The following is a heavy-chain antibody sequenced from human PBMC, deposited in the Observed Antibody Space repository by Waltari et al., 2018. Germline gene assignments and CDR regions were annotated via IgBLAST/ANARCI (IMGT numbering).Heavy chain of an antibody. CDR3: AKPRFWSGYYQNYYYYGMDV. J-gene: IGHJ6*02. CDR2: IIPIFGTA. Sequence: QVQLVQSGAEVKKPGSSVKVSCKASGGPFSSYAISWVRQAPGPGLEWMGGIIPIFGTANYAQKFQGRVTITADESTSTAYMELSSLRSEDTAVYYCAKPRFWSGYYQNYYYYGMDVWGQGTTVTVSS. V-gene: IGHV1-69*01. CDR1: GGPFSSYA. D-gene: IGHD3-3*01.